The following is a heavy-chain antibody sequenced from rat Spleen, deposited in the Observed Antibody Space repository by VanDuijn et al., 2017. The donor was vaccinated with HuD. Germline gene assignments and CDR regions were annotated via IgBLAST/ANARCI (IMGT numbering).Heavy chain of an antibody. D-gene: IGHD1-9*01. J-gene: IGHJ2*01. CDR3: ARRHYGYTDYFDY. CDR2: ITNSGGST. CDR1: GFTFSNYG. Sequence: EVQLVESGGGLVQPGRSLKLSCAASGFTFSNYGMAWVRQAPTKGLEWVASITNSGGSTYYRDSVKGRFTISRANAKSTLNLQMDSLRSEDTATYYCARRHYGYTDYFDYWGQGVMVTVSS. V-gene: IGHV5S13*01.